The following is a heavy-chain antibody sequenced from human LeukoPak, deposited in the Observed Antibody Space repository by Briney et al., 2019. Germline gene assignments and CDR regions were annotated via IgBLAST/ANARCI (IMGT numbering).Heavy chain of an antibody. CDR3: ARSEIQDVDAFDA. J-gene: IGHJ3*01. CDR1: GFTFGTYW. Sequence: GGSLRLSCGASGFTFGTYWMHWVRQAPGKGLVWVSGINSDGGTTTYADSVKGRFTISRDNAKNTLYLQMNNLRAEDTAIYYCARSEIQDVDAFDAWGQGTMVTVSS. V-gene: IGHV3-74*01. CDR2: INSDGGTT.